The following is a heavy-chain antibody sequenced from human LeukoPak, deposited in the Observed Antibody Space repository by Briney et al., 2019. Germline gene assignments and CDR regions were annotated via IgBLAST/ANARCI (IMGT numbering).Heavy chain of an antibody. CDR2: IYYSGST. V-gene: IGHV4-59*01. D-gene: IGHD6-19*01. CDR1: GGSISNYY. J-gene: IGHJ5*02. Sequence: SETLSLTCTVSGGSISNYYWSWIRQPPGKGLEWIGYIYYSGSTNYNPSLKSRVTISVDTSKNQFSLKLSSVTAGDTAVYYCARDNSNSGWFWGFDPWGQGTLVTVSS. CDR3: ARDNSNSGWFWGFDP.